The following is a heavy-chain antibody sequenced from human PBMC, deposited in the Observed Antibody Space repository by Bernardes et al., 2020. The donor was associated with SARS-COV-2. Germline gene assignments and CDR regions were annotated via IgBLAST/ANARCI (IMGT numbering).Heavy chain of an antibody. D-gene: IGHD2-15*01. CDR3: AHLRDCTGGSCYPGPFDY. Sequence: SGPTLVKPTQTLTLTCTFSGFSVRTTGGGVAWVRQPPGKALEWLGVIYWDDDKRYSPSLNTRLTITKDTSKNQVVLTIMNMDPVDTATYFCAHLRDCTGGSCYPGPFDYWGQGTLVTVSS. CDR2: IYWDDDK. J-gene: IGHJ4*02. V-gene: IGHV2-5*02. CDR1: GFSVRTTGGG.